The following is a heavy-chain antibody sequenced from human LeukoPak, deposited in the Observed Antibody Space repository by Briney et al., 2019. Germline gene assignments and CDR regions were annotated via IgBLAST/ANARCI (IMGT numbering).Heavy chain of an antibody. D-gene: IGHD4-23*01. CDR3: AKATLRTTVVKGVLDY. CDR1: GFTFSSYA. CDR2: ISGSGDST. J-gene: IGHJ4*02. Sequence: PGGSLRLSCAASGFTFSSYAMSWVRQAPGKGLEWVSAISGSGDSTYYADSVKGRFTISRDNSKNTLYLQMNSLRAEDTAVYYCAKATLRTTVVKGVLDYWGQGTLVTVSS. V-gene: IGHV3-23*01.